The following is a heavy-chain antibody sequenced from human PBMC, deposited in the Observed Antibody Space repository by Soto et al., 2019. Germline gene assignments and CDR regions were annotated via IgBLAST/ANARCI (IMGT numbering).Heavy chain of an antibody. V-gene: IGHV3-21*01. Sequence: GGSLRLSCAASGFTFSSYTMKWVRQAPGKGLEWVASISSSYYIKYADSVKGRFTISRDNAKNSLYLQMNSLRAEDTAVYYCARGDAVVLTATPNFDYWGQGTLVTVPQ. CDR2: ISSSYYI. CDR3: ARGDAVVLTATPNFDY. CDR1: GFTFSSYT. J-gene: IGHJ4*02. D-gene: IGHD2-21*02.